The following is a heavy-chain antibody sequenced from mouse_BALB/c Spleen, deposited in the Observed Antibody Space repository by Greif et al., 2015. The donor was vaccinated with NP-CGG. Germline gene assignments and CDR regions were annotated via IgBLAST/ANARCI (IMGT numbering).Heavy chain of an antibody. CDR2: INPGSGGT. Sequence: QVHVKQSGAELVRPGTSVKVSCKASGYAFTNYLIEWVKQRPGQGLEWIGVINPGSGGTNYNEKFKGKATLTADKSSSTASMQLSSLTSDDSAVYFCARDWDSLFDYWGQGTTLTVSS. D-gene: IGHD4-1*01. J-gene: IGHJ2*01. CDR1: GYAFTNYL. CDR3: ARDWDSLFDY. V-gene: IGHV1-54*01.